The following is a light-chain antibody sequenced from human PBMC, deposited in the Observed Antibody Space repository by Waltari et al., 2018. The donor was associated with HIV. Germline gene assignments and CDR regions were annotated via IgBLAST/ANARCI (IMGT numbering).Light chain of an antibody. V-gene: IGLV3-27*01. J-gene: IGLJ3*02. CDR2: KDN. Sequence: SFELTQPSSVSVSPGQTARNTCSGDVLARKYARWFQKKPGQAPLLLIYKDNERPSGIPERFSGSSSGTTVTLTISGAQVEDEADYYCYSAADSDEVFGGGTKLTVL. CDR1: VLARKY. CDR3: YSAADSDEV.